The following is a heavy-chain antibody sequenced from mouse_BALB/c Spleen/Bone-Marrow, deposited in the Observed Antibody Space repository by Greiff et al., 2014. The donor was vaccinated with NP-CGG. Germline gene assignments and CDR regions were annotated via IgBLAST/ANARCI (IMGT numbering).Heavy chain of an antibody. Sequence: QVQLQQPGAELVRPGVSVKISCKGSGYTLTDYAMHWVKQSHAKSLEWIGVISTYYGDASYNQKFKGKATMTVDKSSSTAYMELARLTSEDSAIYYCARDGSSWGYFDVWGAGTTVTVSS. V-gene: IGHV1S137*01. CDR3: ARDGSSWGYFDV. CDR2: ISTYYGDA. CDR1: GYTLTDYA. J-gene: IGHJ1*01. D-gene: IGHD1-1*01.